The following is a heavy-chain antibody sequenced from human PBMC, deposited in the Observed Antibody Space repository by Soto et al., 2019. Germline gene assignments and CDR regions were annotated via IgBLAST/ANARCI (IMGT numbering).Heavy chain of an antibody. CDR3: AKDDCISTSCYDFDY. V-gene: IGHV3-30*18. Sequence: QVQLVESGGGVVQPGRSLRLSCAASGFTFSTYGMHWVRQAPGKGLEWVAVISYDGSNKYYADSVKGRFTISRDNSKNPLYLQINSLRAEDTAVYYCAKDDCISTSCYDFDYWGQGTLVTVSS. J-gene: IGHJ4*02. CDR2: ISYDGSNK. CDR1: GFTFSTYG. D-gene: IGHD2-2*01.